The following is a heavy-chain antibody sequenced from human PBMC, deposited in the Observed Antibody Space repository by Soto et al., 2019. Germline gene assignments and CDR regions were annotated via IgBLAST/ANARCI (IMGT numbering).Heavy chain of an antibody. J-gene: IGHJ6*02. CDR3: AKELLDKPEYFSSTSCARGFLPCYAMDV. V-gene: IGHV3-43*01. CDR2: ISSEGDST. Sequence: GESPRLPCAASGFTFDDYTIHWVRHAPGKGLWWVSLISSEGDSTYYSDSVKGRFTISRDNSKNSLYLQINNLRTEDTALYYCAKELLDKPEYFSSTSCARGFLPCYAMDVWGQGTTESVS. CDR1: GFTFDDYT. D-gene: IGHD2-2*01.